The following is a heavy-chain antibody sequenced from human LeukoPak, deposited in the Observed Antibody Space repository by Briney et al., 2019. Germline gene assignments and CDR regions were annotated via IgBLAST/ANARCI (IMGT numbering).Heavy chain of an antibody. CDR2: ISGSGGST. CDR3: AKDLADYGDYIEYFQH. CDR1: GFTFSSYG. J-gene: IGHJ1*01. Sequence: GGSLRLSCAASGFTFSSYGMSWVRQAPGKGLEWVSAISGSGGSTYYADSVKGRFTISRDNSKNTLYLQMNSLRAEDTAVYYCAKDLADYGDYIEYFQHWGQGTLVTVSS. V-gene: IGHV3-23*01. D-gene: IGHD4-17*01.